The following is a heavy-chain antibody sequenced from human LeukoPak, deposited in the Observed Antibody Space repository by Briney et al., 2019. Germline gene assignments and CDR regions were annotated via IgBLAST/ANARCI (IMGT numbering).Heavy chain of an antibody. J-gene: IGHJ3*02. CDR2: IYYSGST. V-gene: IGHV4-61*05. CDR3: ARCYGDSGYSRFCYAFDI. Sequence: SETLSLTCTVSGGSISSSSYYWGWIRQPPGKGLEWIDYIYYSGSTNYNPSLKSRVTISVDTSKTQFSLKLSSVTAADTAVYYCARCYGDSGYSRFCYAFDIWGQGTMVTVSS. CDR1: GGSISSSSYY. D-gene: IGHD3-22*01.